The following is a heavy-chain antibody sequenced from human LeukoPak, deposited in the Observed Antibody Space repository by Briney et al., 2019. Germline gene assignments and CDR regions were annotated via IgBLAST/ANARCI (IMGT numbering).Heavy chain of an antibody. V-gene: IGHV1-18*01. Sequence: ASVKVSCKASGGTFSSYAISWVRQAPGQGLEWMGWISAYNGNTNYAQKLQGRVTMTTDTSTSTAYMELRSLRSDDTAVYYCARDREYCTNGVCYINAFDIWGQGTMVTVSS. CDR2: ISAYNGNT. CDR3: ARDREYCTNGVCYINAFDI. D-gene: IGHD2-8*01. J-gene: IGHJ3*02. CDR1: GGTFSSYA.